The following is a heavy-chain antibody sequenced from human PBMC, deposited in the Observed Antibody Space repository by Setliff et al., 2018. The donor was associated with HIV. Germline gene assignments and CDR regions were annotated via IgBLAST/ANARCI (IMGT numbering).Heavy chain of an antibody. CDR2: ISSKPSGATT. V-gene: IGHV3-49*04. D-gene: IGHD2-8*01. Sequence: GGSLRLSCTTSGFPFADYPVTWVRQAPGKGLEWVGSISSKPSGATTDYAKNSLYLQMNTLRAEDTAVYYCAALSLRTNTVYGILSTRFDPWGRGTLVTVSS. CDR1: GFPFADYP. J-gene: IGHJ5*02. CDR3: STRFDP.